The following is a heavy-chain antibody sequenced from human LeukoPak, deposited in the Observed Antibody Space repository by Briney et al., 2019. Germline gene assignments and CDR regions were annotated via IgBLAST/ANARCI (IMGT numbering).Heavy chain of an antibody. V-gene: IGHV4-59*01. CDR2: IYYSGST. D-gene: IGHD3-10*01. CDR3: ARSELLWFGGVNSGFDY. J-gene: IGHJ4*02. Sequence: KASETLSLTCTVSGGSFSSYYWSWIRQPPGKGLEWIGYIYYSGSTNYNPSFKSRVTISLDTSKNQFSLKLSSVTAADTAVYYCARSELLWFGGVNSGFDYWGQGTLVTVSS. CDR1: GGSFSSYY.